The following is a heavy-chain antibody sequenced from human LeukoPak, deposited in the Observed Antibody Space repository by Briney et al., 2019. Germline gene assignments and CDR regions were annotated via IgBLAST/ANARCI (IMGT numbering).Heavy chain of an antibody. CDR1: GGSISSYY. CDR2: IYTSGST. D-gene: IGHD2-2*02. V-gene: IGHV4-4*07. CDR3: ARAGEECPEGMPSSTSCYTFPNWFDP. J-gene: IGHJ5*02. Sequence: SETLSLTCTVSGGSISSYYWSWIRQPAGKGLEWIGRIYTSGSTSYNPSLKSRVTMSVDTSKNQFSLKLSSVTAAVTAVYYCARAGEECPEGMPSSTSCYTFPNWFDPWGQGTLVTVSS.